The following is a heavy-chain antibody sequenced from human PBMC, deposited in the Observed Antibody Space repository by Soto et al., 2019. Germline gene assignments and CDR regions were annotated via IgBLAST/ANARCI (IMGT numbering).Heavy chain of an antibody. Sequence: GGSLRLSCAASGFTFSGYAMSWVRQAPGRGLEWVSVISDSGGTTYYEDSVKGRFTISRDNSKNTVYLQMNSLRAEDTAVYYCAKARDLYDSSGYYHRPFDNWGQGTLVTVSS. CDR2: ISDSGGTT. V-gene: IGHV3-23*01. D-gene: IGHD3-22*01. J-gene: IGHJ4*02. CDR1: GFTFSGYA. CDR3: AKARDLYDSSGYYHRPFDN.